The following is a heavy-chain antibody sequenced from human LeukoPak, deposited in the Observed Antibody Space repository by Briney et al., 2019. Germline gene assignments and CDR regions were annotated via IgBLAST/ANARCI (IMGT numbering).Heavy chain of an antibody. D-gene: IGHD6-13*01. CDR2: TVLGSGDT. CDR3: AAGFSNHGYIY. CDR1: GLTFRTSA. Sequence: SVKVSCKASGLTFRTSAMQWVRQTRGQGLEWIGWTVLGSGDTNYAQSLKERVTITRDMSTSTAYMELSSLRSEDTAMYYCAAGFSNHGYIYWGQGTLVTFSS. J-gene: IGHJ4*02. V-gene: IGHV1-58*02.